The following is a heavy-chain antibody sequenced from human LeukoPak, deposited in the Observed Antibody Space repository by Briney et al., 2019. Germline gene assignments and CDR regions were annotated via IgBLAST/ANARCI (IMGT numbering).Heavy chain of an antibody. CDR1: GFIFSHYG. D-gene: IGHD4-11*01. CDR3: ARDAQRGFDYSNSLQY. V-gene: IGHV3-33*01. J-gene: IGHJ4*02. Sequence: PGTSLRLSCATSGFIFSHYGMHWVRQAPDKGLEWVPVIWSDGTTQFYADSVKGRFTISRDSSNTVYLQMNSLRVEDTAVYFCARDAQRGFDYSNSLQYWGQGALVTVSS. CDR2: IWSDGTTQ.